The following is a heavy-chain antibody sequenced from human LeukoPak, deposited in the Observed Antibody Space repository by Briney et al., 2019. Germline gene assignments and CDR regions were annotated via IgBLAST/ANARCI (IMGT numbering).Heavy chain of an antibody. J-gene: IGHJ4*02. Sequence: GGSQRLSCSASGFTFTTYGMNWVRQAPGKGLEWVSGIGGSGTRTYYADSVKGRFTISRDNSKNTLYLQMNSLRDEDTAVYYCAKDSHWILFDDWGQGTLVTVSS. CDR1: GFTFTTYG. D-gene: IGHD2-2*03. CDR3: AKDSHWILFDD. CDR2: IGGSGTRT. V-gene: IGHV3-23*01.